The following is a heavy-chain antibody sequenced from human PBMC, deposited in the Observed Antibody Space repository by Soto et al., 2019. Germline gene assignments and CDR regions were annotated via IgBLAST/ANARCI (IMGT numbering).Heavy chain of an antibody. CDR2: INHSGST. Sequence: QVQLQQWGAGLLKPSATLSLTCAVYGGSFSGYYWSWIRQPPGKGLEWIGEINHSGSTNYNPSIKSRVTISVDTSKSQFSLKLRYVSAADTAVYYCARTKIRGVIKGRAFGIWGPGTMVPVSS. D-gene: IGHD3-10*01. CDR3: ARTKIRGVIKGRAFGI. V-gene: IGHV4-34*01. CDR1: GGSFSGYY. J-gene: IGHJ3*02.